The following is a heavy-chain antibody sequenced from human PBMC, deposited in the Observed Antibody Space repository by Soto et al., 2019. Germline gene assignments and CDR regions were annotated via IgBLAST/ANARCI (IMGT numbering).Heavy chain of an antibody. CDR3: ARESFFSNYSFHY. CDR1: GGSISSGGYY. J-gene: IGHJ4*02. V-gene: IGHV4-31*03. CDR2: IYYSGSTSYNP. D-gene: IGHD3-3*02. Sequence: SETLSLTCTVSGGSISSGGYYWSWIRQHPGKGLEWIGYIYYSGSTSYNPYYNPSLKSRLTISVDTSKNQFSLKLTSVTAADTAVYYCARESFFSNYSFHYWGQGTQVTVSS.